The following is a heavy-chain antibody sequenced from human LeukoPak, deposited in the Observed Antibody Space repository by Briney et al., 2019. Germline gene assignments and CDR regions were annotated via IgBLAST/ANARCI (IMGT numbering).Heavy chain of an antibody. J-gene: IGHJ4*02. CDR1: GYSISSGYY. CDR2: IYYSGST. V-gene: IGHV4-38-2*01. Sequence: SETLSLTCAVSGYSISSGYYWGWIRQPPGKGLEWIGSIYYSGSTYYNPSLKSRVTISVDTSKNQFSLKLSSVTAAGTAVYYCARHIVVVTASYFDYWGQGTLVTVSS. D-gene: IGHD2-21*02. CDR3: ARHIVVVTASYFDY.